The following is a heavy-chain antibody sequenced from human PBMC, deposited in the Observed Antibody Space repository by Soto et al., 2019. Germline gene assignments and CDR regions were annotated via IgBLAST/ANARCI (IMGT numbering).Heavy chain of an antibody. CDR2: IKDDGSET. V-gene: IGHV3-7*01. J-gene: IGHJ5*02. D-gene: IGHD2-8*02. CDR1: GLTTMPW. Sequence: HPXGSLRLACKVPGLTTMPWMNWVRQAPGKGLEWVANIKDDGSETFYVESVKGLFTISRDYAKKAVYLQMNSLRAEDTAVYYCRLGHYTGPWPQGTPVTVSS. CDR3: RLGHYTGP.